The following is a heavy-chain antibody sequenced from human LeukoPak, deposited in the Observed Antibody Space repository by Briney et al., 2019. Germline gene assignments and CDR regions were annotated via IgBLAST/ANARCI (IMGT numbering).Heavy chain of an antibody. D-gene: IGHD2-2*01. CDR2: INPNSGGT. V-gene: IGHV1-2*02. CDR3: AREYCSSTSCYSLIGY. CDR1: GYTFTGYY. J-gene: IGHJ4*02. Sequence: ASVKVSCKASGYTFTGYYMHWVRQAPGQGPEWMGWINPNSGGTNYAQKLQGRVTMTRDTSISTAYMELSRLRSDDTAVYYCAREYCSSTSCYSLIGYWGQGTLVTVSS.